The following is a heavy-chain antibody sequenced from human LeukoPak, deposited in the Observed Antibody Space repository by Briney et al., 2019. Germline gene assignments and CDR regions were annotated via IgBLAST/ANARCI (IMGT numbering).Heavy chain of an antibody. D-gene: IGHD2-2*01. CDR1: GFTFRTYA. Sequence: PGGSLGLSCAASGFTFRTYAMSWVRQAPGKGLEWVSGLSGSGGSTYYADSVKGRFTISRDNSKNTLYLQMNSLRAEDTAVYYCAKGAKVGPAAMDYWGQGTLVTVSS. CDR2: LSGSGGST. CDR3: AKGAKVGPAAMDY. J-gene: IGHJ4*02. V-gene: IGHV3-23*01.